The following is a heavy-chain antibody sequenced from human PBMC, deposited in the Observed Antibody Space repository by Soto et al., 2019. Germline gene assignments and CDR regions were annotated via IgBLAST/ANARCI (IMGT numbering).Heavy chain of an antibody. J-gene: IGHJ4*02. D-gene: IGHD4-17*01. V-gene: IGHV4-31*03. CDR2: IYYSGST. CDR1: GGSISSGGYY. Sequence: QVQLQESGPGLVKPSQTLSLTCTVSGGSISSGGYYWSWIRQHPGKGLEWIGYIYYSGSTYYNPSLKRRVTISVDTSKNQFSLKMSSVTAADTAVYYCARSPEATVTAFDYWGQGTLVTVSS. CDR3: ARSPEATVTAFDY.